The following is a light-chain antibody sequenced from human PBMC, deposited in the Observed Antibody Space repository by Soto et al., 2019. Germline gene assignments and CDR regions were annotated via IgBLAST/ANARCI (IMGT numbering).Light chain of an antibody. CDR3: QQYNTWYT. Sequence: EIVMTQSPATLSVSPGERATLSCRASQSINGNLAWYQRKPGQAPRLLMYATSVRATGIPARFSGSGSGTEYTLNISSLQSEDFAVFYCQQYNTWYTFGQGTKLEIK. CDR2: ATS. V-gene: IGKV3-15*01. CDR1: QSINGN. J-gene: IGKJ2*01.